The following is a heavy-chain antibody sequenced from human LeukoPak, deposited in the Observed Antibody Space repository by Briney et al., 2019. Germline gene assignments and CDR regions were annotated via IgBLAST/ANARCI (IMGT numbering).Heavy chain of an antibody. CDR1: GFTFSSYW. J-gene: IGHJ5*02. V-gene: IGHV3-74*01. D-gene: IGHD4-17*01. CDR3: AKDPTPYGDYPNWFDP. CDR2: IKTDGSTT. Sequence: PGGSLRLSCAVSGFTFSSYWMHWVRQAPGKGLVWVSHIKTDGSTTAYADSVKGRFTISRDNSKNTLYLQMNSLRAEDTAVYYCAKDPTPYGDYPNWFDPWGQGTLVTVSS.